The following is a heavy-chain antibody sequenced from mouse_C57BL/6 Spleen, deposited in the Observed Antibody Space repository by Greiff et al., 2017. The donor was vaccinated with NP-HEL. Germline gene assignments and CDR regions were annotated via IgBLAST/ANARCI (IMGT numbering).Heavy chain of an antibody. CDR2: IDPSDSET. J-gene: IGHJ2*01. CDR3: ARSPPLITTVVAFDY. D-gene: IGHD1-1*01. CDR1: GYTFTSYW. Sequence: KQPGAELVRPGSSVKLSCKASGYTFTSYWMHWVKQRPIQGLEWIGNIDPSDSETHYNQKFKDKATLTVDKSSSTAYMQLSSLTSEDSAVYYCARSPPLITTVVAFDYWGQGTTLTVSS. V-gene: IGHV1-52*01.